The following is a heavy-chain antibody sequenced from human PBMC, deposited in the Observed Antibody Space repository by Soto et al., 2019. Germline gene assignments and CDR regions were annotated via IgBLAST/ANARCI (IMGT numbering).Heavy chain of an antibody. Sequence: GASVKVSCKASGGTFSSYAISWVRQAPGQGLEWMGGIIPIFGTANYAQKFQGRVTITADESTSTAYMELSSLRSEDTAVYYCASVETVLCGGDCYDYWGQGTLVTVSS. CDR3: ASVETVLCGGDCYDY. CDR1: GGTFSSYA. D-gene: IGHD2-21*02. V-gene: IGHV1-69*13. CDR2: IIPIFGTA. J-gene: IGHJ4*02.